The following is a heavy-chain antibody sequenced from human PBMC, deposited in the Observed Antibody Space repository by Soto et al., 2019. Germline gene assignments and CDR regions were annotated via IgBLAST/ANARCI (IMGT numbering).Heavy chain of an antibody. V-gene: IGHV1-2*04. J-gene: IGHJ5*02. CDR1: GYTFTDYY. CDR2: INPNSGGT. D-gene: IGHD6-13*01. Sequence: ASVKVSCKASGYTFTDYYMHWVRQAPGQGLEWMGWINPNSGGTNYAQKFQGWVTMTRDTSISTAYMELSRLRSDDTAVYYCARGIAAAGTASTSNNWFDPWGQGTLVTVSS. CDR3: ARGIAAAGTASTSNNWFDP.